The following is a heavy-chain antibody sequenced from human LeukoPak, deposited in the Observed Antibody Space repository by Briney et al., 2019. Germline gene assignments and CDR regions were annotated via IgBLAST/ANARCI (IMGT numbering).Heavy chain of an antibody. CDR1: GFTFSSYN. J-gene: IGHJ4*02. D-gene: IGHD2-15*01. CDR3: AQDLSYIGLDN. V-gene: IGHV3-23*01. Sequence: PGGSLRLSCAASGFTFSSYNMNWVRQAPGKGLEWVSAFSASGSTYYADSVKGRFTVSRDNSENMLYLQMNSLRAEDTAVYYCAQDLSYIGLDNWGQGTLVTVSS. CDR2: FSASGST.